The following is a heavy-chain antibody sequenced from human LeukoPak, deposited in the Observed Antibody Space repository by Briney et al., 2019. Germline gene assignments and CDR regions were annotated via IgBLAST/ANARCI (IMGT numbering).Heavy chain of an antibody. V-gene: IGHV4-59*01. D-gene: IGHD6-13*01. J-gene: IGHJ4*02. CDR3: ARVTGYRIEDYFDY. Sequence: PSETLSLTCTVSGGSISSYYWSWIRQPPGKGLEWIGYIYYSGSTNYNPSHKSRVTISVDTSKNQFSLKLSSVTAADTAVYYCARVTGYRIEDYFDYWGQGTLVTVSS. CDR2: IYYSGST. CDR1: GGSISSYY.